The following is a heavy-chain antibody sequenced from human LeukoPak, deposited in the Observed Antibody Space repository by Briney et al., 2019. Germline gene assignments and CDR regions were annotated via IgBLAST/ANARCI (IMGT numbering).Heavy chain of an antibody. CDR3: ARVSGFGIAVANGYFDY. CDR2: ISSSSYI. J-gene: IGHJ4*02. D-gene: IGHD6-19*01. Sequence: PGGSLRLSCAASGFTFSSYSMNWVRQAPGKGLEWVSSISSSSYIYYADSVKGRFTISRDNAKNSLYLQMNSLRAEDTAVYYCARVSGFGIAVANGYFDYWGQGTLVTVSS. V-gene: IGHV3-21*01. CDR1: GFTFSSYS.